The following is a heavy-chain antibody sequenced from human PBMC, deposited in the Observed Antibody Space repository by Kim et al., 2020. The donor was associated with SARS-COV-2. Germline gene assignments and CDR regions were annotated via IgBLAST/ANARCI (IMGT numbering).Heavy chain of an antibody. J-gene: IGHJ4*02. CDR1: GFTFDDYT. Sequence: GGSLRLSCAASGFTFDDYTMHWVRQAPGKGLEWVSLISWDGGSTYYADSVKGRFTISRDNSKNSLYLQMNSLRTEDTALYYCAKGSQAVSYGHWVLDYLGQGTLVTVSS. V-gene: IGHV3-43*01. D-gene: IGHD5-18*01. CDR2: ISWDGGST. CDR3: AKGSQAVSYGHWVLDY.